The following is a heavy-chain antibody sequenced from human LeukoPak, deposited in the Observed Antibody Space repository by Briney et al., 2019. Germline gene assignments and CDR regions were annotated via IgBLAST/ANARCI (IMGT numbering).Heavy chain of an antibody. J-gene: IGHJ3*02. CDR1: GFTFSSYG. CDR2: IYSGGST. CDR3: ARGFDPDAFDI. V-gene: IGHV3-NL1*01. Sequence: GRSLRLSCAASGFTFSSYGMHWVRQAPGKGLEWVSVIYSGGSTYYADSVKGRFTISRDNSKNTLYLQMNSLRAEDTAVYYCARGFDPDAFDIWGQGTMVTVSS. D-gene: IGHD3-9*01.